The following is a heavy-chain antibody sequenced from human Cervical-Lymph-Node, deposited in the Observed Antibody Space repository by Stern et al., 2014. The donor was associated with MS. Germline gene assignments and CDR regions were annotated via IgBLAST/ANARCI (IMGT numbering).Heavy chain of an antibody. V-gene: IGHV3-9*01. CDR3: AYANRQFQLLSAFDY. CDR1: GFTFDDYA. Sequence: EVQLVESGGGLVQPGRSLRLSCAASGFTFDDYAMHWVRQAPGKGLEWVSGISWNSGRIGYADSVTGRFTISRDNAKNSLYLQMNSLRAEDTALYYCAYANRQFQLLSAFDYWGQGTLVTVSS. J-gene: IGHJ4*02. CDR2: ISWNSGRI. D-gene: IGHD2-2*01.